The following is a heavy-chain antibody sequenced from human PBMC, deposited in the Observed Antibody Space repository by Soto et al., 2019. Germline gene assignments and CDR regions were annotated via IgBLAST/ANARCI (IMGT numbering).Heavy chain of an antibody. V-gene: IGHV3-23*01. CDR2: ISGTGGST. CDR3: FLIVVVPAAMIHYIDV. CDR1: GFTFSSDA. J-gene: IGHJ6*03. D-gene: IGHD2-2*01. Sequence: PGGSLRLSCAASGFTFSSDAMSWVRLAPGKGLEWVSAISGTGGSTYSADSVKGRFTISRDNSKNTLYLQMNSLRAEDTAVYYCFLIVVVPAAMIHYIDVWGKGTTVTVSS.